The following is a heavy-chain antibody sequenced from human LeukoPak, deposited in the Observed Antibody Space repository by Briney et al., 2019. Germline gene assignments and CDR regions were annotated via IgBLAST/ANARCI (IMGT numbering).Heavy chain of an antibody. J-gene: IGHJ3*01. D-gene: IGHD3-10*02. CDR3: ARVQSADYDRAFDV. CDR2: IYYTGNT. CDR1: GGSISTFY. V-gene: IGHV4-59*01. Sequence: SETLSLTCTVSGGSISTFYWSWIRQPPGKGLEWIGYIYYTGNTNYNPSLKSRVTISVDTSKNQFSLKLSSVTAADTAVYFCARVQSADYDRAFDVWGQGTMVTVSS.